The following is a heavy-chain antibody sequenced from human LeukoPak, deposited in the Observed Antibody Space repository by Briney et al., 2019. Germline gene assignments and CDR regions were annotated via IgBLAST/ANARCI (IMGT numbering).Heavy chain of an antibody. V-gene: IGHV3-21*01. D-gene: IGHD6-13*01. CDR2: ISSSSSYI. CDR3: ARSIRGIGAFDI. J-gene: IGHJ3*02. CDR1: GFTFSSYA. Sequence: GGSLRLSCAASGFTFSSYAMSWVRQAPGKGLEWVSSISSSSSYIYYADSVKGRFTISRDNAKNSLYLQMNSLRAEDTAVYYCARSIRGIGAFDIWGQGTMVTVSS.